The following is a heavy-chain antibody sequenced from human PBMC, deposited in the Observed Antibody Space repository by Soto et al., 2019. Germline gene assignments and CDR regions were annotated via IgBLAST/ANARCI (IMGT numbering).Heavy chain of an antibody. Sequence: ASVKVSCKASGGTFSSYAISWVRQAPGQGLEWMGGIIPIFGTANYAQKFQGRVTITADESTSTAYMELSSLRSEDTAVYYCARVLSDSSSSSKFHNWFDPWGQGTLVTVSS. CDR3: ARVLSDSSSSSKFHNWFDP. D-gene: IGHD6-6*01. J-gene: IGHJ5*02. CDR2: IIPIFGTA. CDR1: GGTFSSYA. V-gene: IGHV1-69*13.